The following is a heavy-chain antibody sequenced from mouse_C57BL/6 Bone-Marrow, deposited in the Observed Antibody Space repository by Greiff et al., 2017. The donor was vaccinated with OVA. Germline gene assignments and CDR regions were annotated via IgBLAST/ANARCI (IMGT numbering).Heavy chain of an antibody. V-gene: IGHV1-15*01. CDR2: IDPETGGT. Sequence: VQVVESGAELVRPGASVTLSCKASGYTFTDYEMHWAKQTPVHGLEWIGAIDPETGGTAYNQKFKGKAILTADKSSSTAYMELRSLTSEDSAVYYCTRGYSNYYAMDYWGQGTSVTVSS. CDR3: TRGYSNYYAMDY. D-gene: IGHD2-5*01. CDR1: GYTFTDYE. J-gene: IGHJ4*01.